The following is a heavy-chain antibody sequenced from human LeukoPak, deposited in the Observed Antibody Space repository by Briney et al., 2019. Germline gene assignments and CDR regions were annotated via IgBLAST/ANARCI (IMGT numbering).Heavy chain of an antibody. CDR3: ARDAIFGDAFDI. CDR2: INSDGSSI. V-gene: IGHV3-74*01. CDR1: GFTFSSYW. J-gene: IGHJ3*02. Sequence: GGSLRLSCAASGFTFSSYWMHWVRQAPGKGLVWVSRINSDGSSICYADSVKGRFTISRDNAKNTLYLQMNSLTAEDTAVYHCARDAIFGDAFDIWGQGTMVTVSS. D-gene: IGHD3-3*02.